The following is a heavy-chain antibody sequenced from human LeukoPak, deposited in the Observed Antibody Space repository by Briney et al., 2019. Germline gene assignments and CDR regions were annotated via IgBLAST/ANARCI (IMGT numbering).Heavy chain of an antibody. J-gene: IGHJ6*03. Sequence: GGSLRLSCAASGFTFSSYSMNWVRQAPGKGLEWVSSISSSSSYIYYTDSVKGRFTISRDNAKNSLYLQMNSLRAEDTAVYYCARLGSGSYWFYYFYMDVWGKGTTVTVSS. V-gene: IGHV3-21*01. CDR2: ISSSSSYI. D-gene: IGHD1-26*01. CDR3: ARLGSGSYWFYYFYMDV. CDR1: GFTFSSYS.